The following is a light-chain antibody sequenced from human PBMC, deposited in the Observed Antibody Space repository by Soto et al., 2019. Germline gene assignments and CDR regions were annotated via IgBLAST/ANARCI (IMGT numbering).Light chain of an antibody. CDR2: AAS. J-gene: IGKJ1*01. Sequence: DIQMTQSPSSLSASVGDRVTITCRASQSISNYLNWYQQKPGKAPKLLSYAASSLQSGVPSRFSGSGSGTDFTLTISSLQPEDFAVYYCQHEGTFGQGTKVDVK. CDR3: QHEGT. CDR1: QSISNY. V-gene: IGKV1-39*01.